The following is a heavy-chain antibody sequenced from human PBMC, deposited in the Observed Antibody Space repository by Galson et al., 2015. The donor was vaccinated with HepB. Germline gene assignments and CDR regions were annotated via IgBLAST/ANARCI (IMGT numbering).Heavy chain of an antibody. V-gene: IGHV1-2*06. CDR2: INPNSGGT. J-gene: IGHJ4*02. D-gene: IGHD3-22*01. CDR1: GYTFTGYY. CDR3: ARGPTYYYDSSGYPSFDY. Sequence: SVKVSCKASGYTFTGYYMHWVRQAPGQGLEWMGRINPNSGGTNYAQKFQGRVTMTRDTSISTAYMELSRLRSDDTAVYYCARGPTYYYDSSGYPSFDYWGQGTLVTVSS.